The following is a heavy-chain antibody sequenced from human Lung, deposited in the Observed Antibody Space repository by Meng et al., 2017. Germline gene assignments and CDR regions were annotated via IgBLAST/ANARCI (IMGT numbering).Heavy chain of an antibody. CDR1: GYTFTGYD. D-gene: IGHD2-21*02. V-gene: IGHV1-2*06. CDR2: INPNSGGT. J-gene: IGHJ4*02. Sequence: QVQLVQSGAEGKKPGASVKVSCKASGYTFTGYDMHWVRQAPGQGLEWMGRINPNSGGTNYAQKFQGRVTMTRDTSISTAYMELSRLRSDDTAVYYCASYCGGDCYSSIHYWGQGTLVTVSS. CDR3: ASYCGGDCYSSIHY.